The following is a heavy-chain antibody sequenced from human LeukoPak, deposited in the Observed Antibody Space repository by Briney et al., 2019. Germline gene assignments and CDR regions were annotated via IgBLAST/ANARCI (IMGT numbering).Heavy chain of an antibody. CDR3: ARIDFWSGYYGDY. Sequence: GGSLKLSCAASGFTVSSNYMSWVRQAPGKGLEWVSVIYSGGSTYYADSVKGRFTISRDNSKNTLYLQMNSLRAEDTAVYYCARIDFWSGYYGDYWGQGTLVTVSS. V-gene: IGHV3-66*01. CDR1: GFTVSSNY. D-gene: IGHD3-3*01. CDR2: IYSGGST. J-gene: IGHJ4*02.